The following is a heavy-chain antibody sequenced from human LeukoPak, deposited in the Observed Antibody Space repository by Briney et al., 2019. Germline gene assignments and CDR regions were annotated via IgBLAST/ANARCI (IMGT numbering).Heavy chain of an antibody. V-gene: IGHV4-59*01. CDR2: IYYSGST. CDR3: ARVGIVVVPAAIPHFEY. J-gene: IGHJ4*02. CDR1: GGSISSYY. D-gene: IGHD2-2*01. Sequence: PSETLSLTCTVSGGSISSYYWSWIRQPPGKGLEWIGYIYYSGSTNYNPSLKSRVTISVDTSKNQFSLKLSSVTAADTAVYYCARVGIVVVPAAIPHFEYWGQGTLVTVSS.